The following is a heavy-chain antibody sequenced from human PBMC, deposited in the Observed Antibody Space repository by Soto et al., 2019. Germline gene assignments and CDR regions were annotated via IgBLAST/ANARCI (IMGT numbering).Heavy chain of an antibody. CDR1: DGSSISVGDC. J-gene: IGHJ6*02. D-gene: IGHD3-10*01. V-gene: IGHV4-30-4*01. Sequence: MLCLRYSVFDGSSISVGDCWSWIRQPPGKGLEWIGYIYYSGSTYYNPSLKSRVTISVGTSKNQFSLKLSSVTAADTAVYYCARDGSYYLYGMDVWGQGTTVTVSS. CDR3: ARDGSYYLYGMDV. CDR2: IYYSGST.